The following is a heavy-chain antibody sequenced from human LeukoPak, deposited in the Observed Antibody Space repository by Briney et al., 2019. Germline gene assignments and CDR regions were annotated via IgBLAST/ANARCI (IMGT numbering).Heavy chain of an antibody. CDR3: ARDPVDYGDYGEYFDY. J-gene: IGHJ4*02. CDR1: GFTFSSYW. Sequence: GGSLRLSCAASGFTFSSYWMSWVRQAPGKGLEWVANIKQDGSEKYYVDSVKGRFTISRDNAKNSLYLQMDSLRAEDTAVYYCARDPVDYGDYGEYFDYWGQGTLVTVSS. D-gene: IGHD4-17*01. CDR2: IKQDGSEK. V-gene: IGHV3-7*01.